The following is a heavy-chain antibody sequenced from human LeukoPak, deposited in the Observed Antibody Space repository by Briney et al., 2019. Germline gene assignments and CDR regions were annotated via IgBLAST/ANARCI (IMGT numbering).Heavy chain of an antibody. CDR1: RYTFTGYY. D-gene: IGHD5-18*01. CDR2: INPNSGGT. V-gene: IGHV1-2*02. CDR3: ARDIGYSYGYPNNYFDY. Sequence: ASVQVSCKASRYTFTGYYMHWVRQAPGQGLEWMGWINPNSGGTNYAQKFQGRVTMTRDTSISTAYMELSRLRSDDTAVYYCARDIGYSYGYPNNYFDYWGQGTLVTVSS. J-gene: IGHJ4*02.